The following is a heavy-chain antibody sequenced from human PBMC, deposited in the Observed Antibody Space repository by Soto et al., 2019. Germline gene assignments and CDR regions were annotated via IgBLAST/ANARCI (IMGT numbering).Heavy chain of an antibody. CDR1: GGSISSSNW. CDR2: IYHSGST. J-gene: IGHJ4*02. CDR3: AREYYGSGKTHYFDY. Sequence: QVQLQESGPGLVKPSGTLSLTCAVSGGSISSSNWWSWVRQPPGKGLAWIGEIYHSGSTNYNPSLRSRVTITVDKSKNQCSLKLRSVTAADTAVYYCAREYYGSGKTHYFDYWGQGTLVTVSS. V-gene: IGHV4-4*02. D-gene: IGHD3-10*01.